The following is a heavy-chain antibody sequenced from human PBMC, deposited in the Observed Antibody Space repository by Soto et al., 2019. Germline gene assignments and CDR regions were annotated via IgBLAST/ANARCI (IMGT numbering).Heavy chain of an antibody. CDR3: ARVAFSIVLMSTRKSMDV. J-gene: IGHJ6*02. CDR1: GGSISSGGYY. CDR2: IYYSGST. Sequence: SETLSLTCTVSGGSISSGGYYWSWIRQHPGKGLEWIGYIYYSGSTYYNPSLKSRVTISVDTSKNQFSLKLSSVTAADTAVYYCARVAFSIVLMSTRKSMDVWGPGTTVTVSS. V-gene: IGHV4-31*03. D-gene: IGHD2-8*01.